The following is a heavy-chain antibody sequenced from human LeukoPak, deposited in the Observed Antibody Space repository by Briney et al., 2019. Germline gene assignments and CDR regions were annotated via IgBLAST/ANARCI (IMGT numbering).Heavy chain of an antibody. Sequence: PGRSLRLSCTASGFTFGDFAMSWVRQAPGKGLEWVGFIRSKAYGGTIQYAASVKGRFTISRDDSKSIAYLQMNSLKTEDTAVYYCARGAKAGPFDYWGQGTLVIVSS. V-gene: IGHV3-49*04. D-gene: IGHD4/OR15-4a*01. CDR2: IRSKAYGGTI. CDR3: ARGAKAGPFDY. J-gene: IGHJ4*02. CDR1: GFTFGDFA.